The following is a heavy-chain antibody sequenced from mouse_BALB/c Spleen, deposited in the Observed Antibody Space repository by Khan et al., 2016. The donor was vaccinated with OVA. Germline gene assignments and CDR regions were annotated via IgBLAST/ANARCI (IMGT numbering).Heavy chain of an antibody. D-gene: IGHD1-1*01. J-gene: IGHJ2*01. V-gene: IGHV3-2*02. CDR2: ISYSGST. CDR1: AYSIPSDYA. Sequence: EVQLVEPAPRLLKPSQSLSPTCTVTAYSIPSDYAWNWIRQFPGNQPDWMAYISYSGSTTYSPSLRSRIPITRDTSKNPFFLPLNSVTTEDTATFYCASGGLLLRYPDYFDYWGQGTAVTVAS. CDR3: ASGGLLLRYPDYFDY.